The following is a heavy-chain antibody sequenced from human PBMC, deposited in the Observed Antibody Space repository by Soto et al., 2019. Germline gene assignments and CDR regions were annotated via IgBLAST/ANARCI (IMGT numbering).Heavy chain of an antibody. CDR3: ANLIVFHSSYYHDY. J-gene: IGHJ4*01. Sequence: SETLSLTCAVYGVPFSGYYWSWIRQSPGKGLEWIGEINHSGNTNYNPSLKSRVTMLVDTSKNQFSLSLSSVTAADTAVYYCANLIVFHSSYYHDYWGHGTLVTVS. V-gene: IGHV4-34*01. CDR2: INHSGNT. D-gene: IGHD1-26*01. CDR1: GVPFSGYY.